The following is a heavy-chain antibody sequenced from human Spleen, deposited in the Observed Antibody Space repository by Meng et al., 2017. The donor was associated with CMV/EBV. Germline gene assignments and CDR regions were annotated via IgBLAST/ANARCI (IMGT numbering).Heavy chain of an antibody. CDR1: GFTFSSYS. CDR3: ARDPYSGSYIPDY. J-gene: IGHJ4*02. D-gene: IGHD1-26*01. Sequence: GGSLRLSCAASGFTFSSYSMNWVRQAPGKGLEWVSHISSGGSSIYYADSVRGRFIISRDNAKNSLYLQMNSLRVEDTAVYYCARDPYSGSYIPDYWGQGTLVTVSS. CDR2: ISSGGSSI. V-gene: IGHV3-48*01.